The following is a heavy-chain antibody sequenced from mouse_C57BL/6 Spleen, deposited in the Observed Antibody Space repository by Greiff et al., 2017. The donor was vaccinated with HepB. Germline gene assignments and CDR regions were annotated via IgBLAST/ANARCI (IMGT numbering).Heavy chain of an antibody. D-gene: IGHD2-1*01. CDR2: ISNGGGST. J-gene: IGHJ2*01. CDR3: ARRGNYGFDY. V-gene: IGHV5-12*01. CDR1: GFTFSDYY. Sequence: EVKVVESGGGLVQPGGSLKLSCAASGFTFSDYYIYWVRQTPEKRLEWVAYISNGGGSTYCPDTVKGRFTISRDNAKNTLYLQMSRLKSEDTAMYYCARRGNYGFDYWGQGTTLTVSS.